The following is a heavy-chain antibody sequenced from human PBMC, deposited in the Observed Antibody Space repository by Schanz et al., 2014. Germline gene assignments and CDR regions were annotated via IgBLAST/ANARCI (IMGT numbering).Heavy chain of an antibody. D-gene: IGHD6-13*01. CDR3: AKEKEEVAADGSFFDY. V-gene: IGHV3-30*18. CDR1: GFTFSNTW. CDR2: ISFDGRNT. Sequence: VQLVESGGGLVKPGGSLRLSCAASGFTFSNTWMNWVRQTPGKGLEWVGFISFDGRNTGYAHSVKGRFTISRDNSKNTVNLQMNSLRAEDTAVYYCAKEKEEVAADGSFFDYWGQGTLVTVSS. J-gene: IGHJ4*02.